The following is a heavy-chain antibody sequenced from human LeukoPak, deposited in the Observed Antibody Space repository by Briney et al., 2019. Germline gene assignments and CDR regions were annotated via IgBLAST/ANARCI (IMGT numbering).Heavy chain of an antibody. CDR1: GYTFTDYY. CDR2: INPNSGDT. CDR3: ARGDYYGSPKVVAA. Sequence: GASVKVSCKASGYTFTDYYINWVRQAPGQGLECMGWINPNSGDTNYAQKFQDRVTMTRDTSISTAYIELNLLRSDDTAVYYCARGDYYGSPKVVAAWGQGTLVTVSS. D-gene: IGHD3-10*01. V-gene: IGHV1-2*02. J-gene: IGHJ5*02.